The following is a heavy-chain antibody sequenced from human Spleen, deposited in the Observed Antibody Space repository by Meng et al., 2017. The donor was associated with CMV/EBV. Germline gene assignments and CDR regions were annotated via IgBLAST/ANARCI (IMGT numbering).Heavy chain of an antibody. CDR3: TRCGLNCYLDY. CDR2: IRSKNSGGTT. D-gene: IGHD2-21*01. Sequence: GGSLRLSCTVSGFSAGDSFMTWVRQAPGKGLEWVGFIRSKNSGGTTEYAASVKSRFTISRDESNSVAYLQMNSLRIEDTAVYYCTRCGLNCYLDYGGQGTLVTVSS. CDR1: GFSAGDSF. V-gene: IGHV3-49*04. J-gene: IGHJ4*03.